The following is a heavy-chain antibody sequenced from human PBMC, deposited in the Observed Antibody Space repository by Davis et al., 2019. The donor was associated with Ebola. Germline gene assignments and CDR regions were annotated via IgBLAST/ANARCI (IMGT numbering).Heavy chain of an antibody. V-gene: IGHV6-1*01. CDR1: GDSVSSNSAA. CDR2: TYYRSKWYN. J-gene: IGHJ4*02. CDR3: ARGSPARDGYKY. Sequence: SQTLSLTCAISGDSVSSNSAAWNWIRQSPSRGLEWLGRTYYRSKWYNDYPVSVKSRITINPDTSKNQFSLKLSSVTAADTAVYYCARGSPARDGYKYWGQGTLVTVSS. D-gene: IGHD5-24*01.